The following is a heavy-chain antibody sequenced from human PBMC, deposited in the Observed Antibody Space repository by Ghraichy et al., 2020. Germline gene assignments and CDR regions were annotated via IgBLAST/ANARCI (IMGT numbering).Heavy chain of an antibody. Sequence: SETLSLTCTVSGGSISSYYWSWIRQPPGKGLEWIGYIFYSGSTNYHPSLKSRVTISVDTSKNQFSLKVNSVTAADTAVYYCARTGVTVTTREHYFDYWGQGTLVTVSS. V-gene: IGHV4-59*01. CDR3: ARTGVTVTTREHYFDY. CDR1: GGSISSYY. CDR2: IFYSGST. J-gene: IGHJ4*02. D-gene: IGHD4-11*01.